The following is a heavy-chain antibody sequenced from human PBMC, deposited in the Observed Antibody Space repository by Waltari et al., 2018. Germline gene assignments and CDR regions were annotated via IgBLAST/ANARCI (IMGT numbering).Heavy chain of an antibody. J-gene: IGHJ4*02. V-gene: IGHV4-4*09. CDR2: IYTSGST. D-gene: IGHD3-10*01. Sequence: QVQLQESGPGLVKPSETLSRPCTVSGGSISSYYWSWIRQPPGKGLEWIGYIYTSGSTNYNPSLKSRVTISVDTSKNQFSLKLSSVTAADTAVYYCARGYRLWFGELQGGNYFDYWGQGTLVTVSS. CDR3: ARGYRLWFGELQGGNYFDY. CDR1: GGSISSYY.